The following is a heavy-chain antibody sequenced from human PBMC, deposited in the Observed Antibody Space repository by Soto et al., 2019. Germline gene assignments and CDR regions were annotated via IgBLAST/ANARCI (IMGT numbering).Heavy chain of an antibody. V-gene: IGHV1-3*01. D-gene: IGHD1-1*01. Sequence: ASVKVSCKASGYTFTSYAMHCARQAPGQRLEWMGWINAGNGNTKYSQKFQGRVTITRDTSASTAYMELSSLRSEDTAVYYCARDLEVLEYYYMEVWGKGTTVTVSS. CDR1: GYTFTSYA. CDR2: INAGNGNT. J-gene: IGHJ6*03. CDR3: ARDLEVLEYYYMEV.